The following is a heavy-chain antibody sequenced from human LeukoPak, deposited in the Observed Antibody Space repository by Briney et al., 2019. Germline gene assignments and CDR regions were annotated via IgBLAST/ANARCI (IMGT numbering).Heavy chain of an antibody. CDR1: GGSISSGGYY. V-gene: IGHV4-31*03. Sequence: SQTLSLTRTVSGGSISSGGYYWSWIRQHPGKGLEWIGYIYYSGSTYYNPSLKSRVTISVDTSKNQFSLKLSSVTAADTAVYYCAREVAPEYYFDYWGQGTLVTVSS. J-gene: IGHJ4*02. CDR3: AREVAPEYYFDY. D-gene: IGHD5-12*01. CDR2: IYYSGST.